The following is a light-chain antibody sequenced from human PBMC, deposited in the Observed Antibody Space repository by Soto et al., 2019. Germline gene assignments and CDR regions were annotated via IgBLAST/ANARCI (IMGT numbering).Light chain of an antibody. CDR1: QSIYSN. Sequence: IVMTQSPATLSVSPGERATLSCRASQSIYSNLAWYQQKPGQSPRLLIYAASTRATGIPARFSGSGSGTDFTLTISSLQSEDFALYYCQQYSKWPLTFGGGTKVEIK. CDR2: AAS. CDR3: QQYSKWPLT. V-gene: IGKV3-15*01. J-gene: IGKJ4*01.